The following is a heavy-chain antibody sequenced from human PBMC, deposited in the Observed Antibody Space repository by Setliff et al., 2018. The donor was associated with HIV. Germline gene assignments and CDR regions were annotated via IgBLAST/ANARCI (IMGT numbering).Heavy chain of an antibody. J-gene: IGHJ3*01. CDR3: AKPTSGLYPRSFDS. D-gene: IGHD1-26*01. CDR2: IYSDGNT. V-gene: IGHV3-53*01. Sequence: PGGSLRLSCAASGFTVSSYYMSWVRQAPGKGLEWVSTIYSDGNTYHADSVKGRFTLSRDNSENMLFLQMNSLTPEDTAIYYCAKPTSGLYPRSFDSWGQGTKVTVSS. CDR1: GFTVSSYY.